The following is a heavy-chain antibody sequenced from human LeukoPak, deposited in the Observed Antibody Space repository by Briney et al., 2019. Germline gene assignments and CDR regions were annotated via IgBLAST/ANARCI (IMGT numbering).Heavy chain of an antibody. CDR3: ARDNTMITFGGVIVKGNNWFDP. J-gene: IGHJ5*02. CDR1: GFTFSSYS. D-gene: IGHD3-16*02. V-gene: IGHV3-33*08. CDR2: IWYDGSNK. Sequence: GGSLRLSCAASGFTFSSYSMNWVRQAPGKGLEWVAVIWYDGSNKYYADSVKGRFTISRDNSKNTLYLQMNSLRAEDTAVYYCARDNTMITFGGVIVKGNNWFDPWGQGTLVTVSS.